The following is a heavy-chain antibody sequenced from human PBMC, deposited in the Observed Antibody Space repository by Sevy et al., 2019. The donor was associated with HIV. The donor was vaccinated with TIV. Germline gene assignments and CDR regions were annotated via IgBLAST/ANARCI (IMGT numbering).Heavy chain of an antibody. V-gene: IGHV3-49*03. CDR1: GFTFGDYA. J-gene: IGHJ3*01. CDR2: SRSKTYGGTT. D-gene: IGHD2-15*01. CDR3: SREASEGTVVQPDAFDF. Sequence: GGSLRLSCTASGFTFGDYAMSWFRRAPGKGLEWVGYSRSKTYGGTTEYAASMKGRFTISRDDSKSIAYLQMNSLKTEDTAVYYCSREASEGTVVQPDAFDFWGQGTMVTVSS.